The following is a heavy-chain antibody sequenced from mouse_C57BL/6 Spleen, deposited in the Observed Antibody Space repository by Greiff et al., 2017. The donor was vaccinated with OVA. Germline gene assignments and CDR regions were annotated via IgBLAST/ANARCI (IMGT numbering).Heavy chain of an antibody. CDR2: ISDGGSYT. V-gene: IGHV5-4*01. CDR3: ARDGWGNYVLFDY. D-gene: IGHD2-1*01. Sequence: EVKVVESGGGLVKPGGSLKLSCAASGFTFSSYAMSWVRQTPEKRLEWVATISDGGSYTYYPDNVKGRFTISRDNAKNNLYLQMSHLKSEDTAMYYCARDGWGNYVLFDYWGQGTTLTVSS. J-gene: IGHJ2*01. CDR1: GFTFSSYA.